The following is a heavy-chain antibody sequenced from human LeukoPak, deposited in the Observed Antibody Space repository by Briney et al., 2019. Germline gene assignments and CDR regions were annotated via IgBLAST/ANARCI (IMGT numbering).Heavy chain of an antibody. CDR1: SGSISSGGYY. J-gene: IGHJ4*02. CDR3: ARWIVVVPAAPSFDY. CDR2: IYYSGST. V-gene: IGHV4-31*03. D-gene: IGHD2-2*01. Sequence: PSQTLSLTCTVSSGSISSGGYYWSWIRQHPGTGLEWIGYIYYSGSTYYNPSLKSRVTISVDTSKNQFSLKLSSVTAADTAVYYCARWIVVVPAAPSFDYWGQGTLVTVSS.